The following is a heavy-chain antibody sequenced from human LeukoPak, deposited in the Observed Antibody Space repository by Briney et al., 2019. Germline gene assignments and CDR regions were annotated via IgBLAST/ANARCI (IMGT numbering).Heavy chain of an antibody. J-gene: IGHJ4*02. Sequence: GASVKVSCKASGYTLTSYAMHWVRQAPGQRLEWMGWINAGNGNTKYSQKFQGRVTITRDTSASTAYMELSSLRSEDTAVYYCARSYDSSGYLPLGYWGQGTLVTVSS. D-gene: IGHD3-22*01. CDR1: GYTLTSYA. CDR3: ARSYDSSGYLPLGY. CDR2: INAGNGNT. V-gene: IGHV1-3*01.